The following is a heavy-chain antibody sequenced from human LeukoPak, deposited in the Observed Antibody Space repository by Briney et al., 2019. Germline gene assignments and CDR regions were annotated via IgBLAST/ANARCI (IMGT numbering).Heavy chain of an antibody. D-gene: IGHD3-10*01. CDR2: INHSGST. CDR3: ASGYPLPDYYGSGSYSDY. V-gene: IGHV4-34*01. J-gene: IGHJ4*02. CDR1: GGSFSGYY. Sequence: SSETLSLTCAVYGGSFSGYYWSWIRQPPGKGLEWIVEINHSGSTNYNPSLKSRVTISVDTSKNQFSLKLSSVTAADTAVYYCASGYPLPDYYGSGSYSDYWGQGTLVTVSS.